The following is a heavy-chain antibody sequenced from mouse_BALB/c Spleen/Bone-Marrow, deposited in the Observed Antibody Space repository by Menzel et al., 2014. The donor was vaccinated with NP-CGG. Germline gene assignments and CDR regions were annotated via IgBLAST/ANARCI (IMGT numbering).Heavy chain of an antibody. Sequence: VQRVESGAELVRPGTSVKISCKASGYTFTNHWLGWVKQRPGHGLEWIGDIYPGGGYTNYNEKFKGKATLTANTSSSTAYMQLSSLTSEDSAVYFCARRGTGVDYWGQGTTLTVSS. D-gene: IGHD4-1*01. CDR2: IYPGGGYT. CDR3: ARRGTGVDY. J-gene: IGHJ2*01. V-gene: IGHV1-63*02. CDR1: GYTFTNHW.